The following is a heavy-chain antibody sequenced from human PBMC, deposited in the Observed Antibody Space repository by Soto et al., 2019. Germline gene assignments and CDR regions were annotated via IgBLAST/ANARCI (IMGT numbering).Heavy chain of an antibody. D-gene: IGHD2-15*01. Sequence: GXSLRLACAASAFPMTNAWMNWFRQAPGNGLEWVGRIKTKSEGEATDYAAPLKGRFTISRDDSKNTLFLQMNCLKTEDTAVYYCTTGSVEGVWGQGATVTVSS. J-gene: IGHJ6*02. V-gene: IGHV3-15*07. CDR3: TTGSVEGV. CDR2: IKTKSEGEAT. CDR1: AFPMTNAW.